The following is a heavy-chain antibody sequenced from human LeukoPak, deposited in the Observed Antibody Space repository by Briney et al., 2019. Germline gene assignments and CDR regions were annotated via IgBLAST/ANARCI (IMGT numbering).Heavy chain of an antibody. CDR2: INPNSGGT. CDR1: GYTFTGYY. J-gene: IGHJ4*02. Sequence: ASVKVSYKASGYTFTGYYMHWVRQAPGQGLEWMGWINPNSGGTNYAQKFQGRVTMTRDTSISTAYMELSRLRSDDTAVYYCARDTRYSGYALHYWGQGPLVTVSS. D-gene: IGHD5-12*01. V-gene: IGHV1-2*02. CDR3: ARDTRYSGYALHY.